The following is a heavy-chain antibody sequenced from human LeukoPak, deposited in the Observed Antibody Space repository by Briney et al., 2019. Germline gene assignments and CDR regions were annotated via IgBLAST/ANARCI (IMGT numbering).Heavy chain of an antibody. CDR1: GYTFTSYA. CDR3: ARNPSAAAGGEFDY. Sequence: GSSVKVSCKASGYTFTSYAMHWVRQAPGQRLEWMGWINAGNGNTKYSQKFQGRVTITRDTSASTAYMELSSLRSEDTAVYYCARNPSAAAGGEFDYWGQGTLVTVSS. J-gene: IGHJ4*02. V-gene: IGHV1-3*01. CDR2: INAGNGNT. D-gene: IGHD3-16*01.